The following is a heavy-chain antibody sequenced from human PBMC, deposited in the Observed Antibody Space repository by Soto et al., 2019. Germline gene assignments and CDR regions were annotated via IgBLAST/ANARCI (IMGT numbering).Heavy chain of an antibody. D-gene: IGHD3-10*01. CDR3: ARDWPEKGRWFGSLLYAFDS. V-gene: IGHV3-7*01. CDR1: GFTFSSYW. J-gene: IGHJ3*02. Sequence: PGGSLRLSCAASGFTFSSYWMSWVRQAPGKGLEWVANIKQDGSEKYYVDSVKGRFTISRDNAKNSLYLQMNSLRAEDTAVYYCARDWPEKGRWFGSLLYAFDSWGQGTMVTVSS. CDR2: IKQDGSEK.